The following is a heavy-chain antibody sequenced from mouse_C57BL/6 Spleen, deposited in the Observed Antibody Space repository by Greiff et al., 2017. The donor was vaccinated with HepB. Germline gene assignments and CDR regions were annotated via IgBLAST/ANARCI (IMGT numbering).Heavy chain of an antibody. CDR1: GYTFTSYW. CDR2: IDPSDSYT. Sequence: VQLQLPGAELVKPGASVKLSCKASGYTFTSYWMQWVKQRPGQGLEWIGEIDPSDSYTNYNQKFKGKATLTVDTSSSTAYMQLSSLTSEDSAVYYCARGNYEGYYAMDYWGQGTSVTVSS. V-gene: IGHV1-50*01. D-gene: IGHD2-1*01. CDR3: ARGNYEGYYAMDY. J-gene: IGHJ4*01.